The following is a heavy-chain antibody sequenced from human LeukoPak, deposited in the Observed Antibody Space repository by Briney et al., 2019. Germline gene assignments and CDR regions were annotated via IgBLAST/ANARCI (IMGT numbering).Heavy chain of an antibody. J-gene: IGHJ4*02. CDR3: AGHHPRNTVDF. V-gene: IGHV4-59*08. Sequence: KPSETLSLTCTVSGGSISSYYWSWIRQPPGKGLEWIAYFSDIGSINYNPSLKSRVTISLDTSKNQFSLKLSSVTAADTAVYYCAGHHPRNTVDFWGQGTLVTVSS. D-gene: IGHD2-8*02. CDR2: FSDIGSI. CDR1: GGSISSYY.